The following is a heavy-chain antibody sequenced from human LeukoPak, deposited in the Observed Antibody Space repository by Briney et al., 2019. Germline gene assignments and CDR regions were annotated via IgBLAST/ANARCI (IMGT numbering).Heavy chain of an antibody. J-gene: IGHJ4*02. Sequence: SGTLSLTCAVSGGSISSSNWWSWVGQPPGKGLEWIGEIYHSGSTNYNPSLKSRVTISVDKSKNQFSLKLSSVTAADTAVYYCARDRDYYDSSDLEGLWGQGTLVTVSS. CDR1: GGSISSSNW. CDR2: IYHSGST. CDR3: ARDRDYYDSSDLEGL. D-gene: IGHD3-22*01. V-gene: IGHV4-4*02.